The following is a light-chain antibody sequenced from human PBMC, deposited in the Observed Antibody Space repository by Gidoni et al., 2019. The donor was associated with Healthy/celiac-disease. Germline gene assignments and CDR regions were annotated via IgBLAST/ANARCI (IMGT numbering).Light chain of an antibody. J-gene: IGKJ1*01. CDR3: QQDGSS. V-gene: IGKV3-20*01. Sequence: EIVLPQSPGTLSLSPGERATLSCRASQSVSSSYLAWYQQKPGQAPRLLIYGASSRATGIPDRFSGSGSGTDFTLTISRLEPEDFAVYYCQQDGSSFGQGTKVEIK. CDR1: QSVSSSY. CDR2: GAS.